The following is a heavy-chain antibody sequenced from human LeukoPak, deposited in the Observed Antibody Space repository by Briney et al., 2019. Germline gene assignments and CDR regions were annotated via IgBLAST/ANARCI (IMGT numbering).Heavy chain of an antibody. J-gene: IGHJ4*02. CDR3: AKRPGYSSSWYFDY. CDR1: GFTLSTYA. D-gene: IGHD6-13*01. V-gene: IGHV3-23*01. Sequence: GGSLRLSCAASGFTLSTYAMSWVRQAPGKGLEWVSAITSSGSNTFYANSVKGRFTISRDNSKNTLYLQMNSLRAEDTAVYYCAKRPGYSSSWYFDYWGQGTLVTVSS. CDR2: ITSSGSNT.